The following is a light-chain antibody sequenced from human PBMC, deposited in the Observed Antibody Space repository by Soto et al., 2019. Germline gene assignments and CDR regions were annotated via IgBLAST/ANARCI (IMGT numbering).Light chain of an antibody. J-gene: IGKJ5*01. Sequence: DIQMTQSPASLSASVGDRVTITCRASQGISNYLAWYQQKPGKVPKLLIYAASTLQSGVTSRFSGSGSGTDFTLTITSLQPEDVATYYCQKYSSVITFGQGTRLEMK. V-gene: IGKV1-27*01. CDR1: QGISNY. CDR2: AAS. CDR3: QKYSSVIT.